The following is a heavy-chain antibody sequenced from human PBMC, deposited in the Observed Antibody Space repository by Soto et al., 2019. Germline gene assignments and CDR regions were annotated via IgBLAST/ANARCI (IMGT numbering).Heavy chain of an antibody. D-gene: IGHD5-12*01. CDR2: IYPGDSDT. CDR3: ARHEDGYNSFASMDV. Sequence: GESLQISCKGSGYSFTSYWIGWVRQMPGKGLGWMGIIYPGDSDTRYSPSFQGQVTISADKSISTAYLQWSSLKASDTAMYYCARHEDGYNSFASMDVWGQGTTVTVSS. V-gene: IGHV5-51*01. CDR1: GYSFTSYW. J-gene: IGHJ6*02.